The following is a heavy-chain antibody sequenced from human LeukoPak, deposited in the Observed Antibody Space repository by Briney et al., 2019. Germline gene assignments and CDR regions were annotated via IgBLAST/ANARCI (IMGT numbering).Heavy chain of an antibody. CDR2: VSGYNGNT. Sequence: ASVKVSCKASGYTFTSNGINWVRQAPGQGLEWMGWVSGYNGNTNYAQNFQGRVTMTTDTSTSTAYMELRSLRFDDTAVYYCAKDIHYGVGSSASCCFDYWGQGTLVTVSS. J-gene: IGHJ4*02. D-gene: IGHD2-2*01. CDR3: AKDIHYGVGSSASCCFDY. V-gene: IGHV1-18*01. CDR1: GYTFTSNG.